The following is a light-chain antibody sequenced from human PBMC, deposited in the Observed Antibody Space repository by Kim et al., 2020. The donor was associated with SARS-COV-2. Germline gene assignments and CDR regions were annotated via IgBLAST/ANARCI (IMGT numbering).Light chain of an antibody. CDR1: QSVSGSY. V-gene: IGKV3-20*01. J-gene: IGKJ2*01. CDR2: GAS. Sequence: EIVLTQSPGTLSLSPGERITLSCRASQSVSGSYLAWYQQKPGQAPRLLIYGASSRATGIPDRFSGSGSGTDFTLTISRLEPEDFAVYYCQQYGNLPRTFGQGTKLAI. CDR3: QQYGNLPRT.